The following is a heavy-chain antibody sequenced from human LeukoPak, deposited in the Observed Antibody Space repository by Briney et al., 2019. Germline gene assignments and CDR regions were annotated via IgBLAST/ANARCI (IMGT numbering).Heavy chain of an antibody. CDR1: GGSISSGSYY. D-gene: IGHD2-21*01. Sequence: PSETLSLTCTVSGGSISSGSYYWSWIRQPAGKGLEWIGYIWPSGSTNYNPSLSGRVAISLDKSRNHFTLMVTAVTAADTAFYYCARKGPEHLPTYFDHWGRGILVTVSS. V-gene: IGHV4-61*10. CDR2: IWPSGST. CDR3: ARKGPEHLPTYFDH. J-gene: IGHJ4*02.